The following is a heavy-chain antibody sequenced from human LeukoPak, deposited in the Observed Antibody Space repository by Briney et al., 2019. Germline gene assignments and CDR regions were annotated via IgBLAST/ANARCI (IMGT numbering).Heavy chain of an antibody. CDR2: MNPNSGNT. CDR3: AMRNGSGSLYFDY. Sequence: ASVTVSCTASGYTFTNYDINWVRQATGQGLEWMGWMNPNSGNTGYAQKFQGRVTMTRNTSISTAYMELSSLRSEDTAVYYCAMRNGSGSLYFDYWGQGTLVTVSS. V-gene: IGHV1-8*02. D-gene: IGHD3-10*01. CDR1: GYTFTNYD. J-gene: IGHJ4*02.